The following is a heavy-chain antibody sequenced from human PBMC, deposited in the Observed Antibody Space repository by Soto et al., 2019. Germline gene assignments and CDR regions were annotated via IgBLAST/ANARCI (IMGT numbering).Heavy chain of an antibody. V-gene: IGHV1-69*01. D-gene: IGHD2-2*02. J-gene: IGHJ5*02. CDR3: ARGPLRGYCSSTSCYISWFDP. Sequence: QVQLVQSGAEVKKPGSSVKVSCKASGGTFSSYAISWVRQAPGQGLEWMGGIIPIFGTANYAQKFQGRVTIPADESKSTAYMELSSLRCEETAVYYCARGPLRGYCSSTSCYISWFDPWGQGTLVTVSS. CDR1: GGTFSSYA. CDR2: IIPIFGTA.